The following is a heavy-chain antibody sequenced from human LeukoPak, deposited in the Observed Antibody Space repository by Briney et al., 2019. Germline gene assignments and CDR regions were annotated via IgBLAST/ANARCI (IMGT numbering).Heavy chain of an antibody. CDR1: GFTFSSYW. CDR3: ALEADWYFDL. V-gene: IGHV3-74*01. J-gene: IGHJ2*01. CDR2: IKSDGSST. Sequence: PGGSLRLSCAASGFTFSSYWMHWVRQAPGKGLVWVSRIKSDGSSTNYADFVKGRFTISRDNAKNTLYLQMNSLRAEDTAVYYCALEADWYFDLWGRGTLVTVSS. D-gene: IGHD2-15*01.